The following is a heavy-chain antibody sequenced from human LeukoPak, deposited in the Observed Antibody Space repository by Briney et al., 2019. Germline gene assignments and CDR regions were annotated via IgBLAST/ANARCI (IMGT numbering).Heavy chain of an antibody. Sequence: GASVTLSCKASAYTFTCDHLHWVRLGPAQGLEWMGRINPSGGSPNYAQKFQGRVTMTRDMSTSTVNMELSSLRSEDTAVYYCARAQGSYYHYYMDVWGKGTTVTVSS. J-gene: IGHJ6*03. V-gene: IGHV1-46*01. CDR1: AYTFTCDH. D-gene: IGHD1-26*01. CDR3: ARAQGSYYHYYMDV. CDR2: INPSGGSP.